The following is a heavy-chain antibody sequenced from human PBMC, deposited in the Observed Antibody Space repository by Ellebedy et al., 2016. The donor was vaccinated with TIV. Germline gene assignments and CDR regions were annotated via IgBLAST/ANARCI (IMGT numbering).Heavy chain of an antibody. CDR3: AKPRSGYDAFDS. J-gene: IGHJ4*02. V-gene: IGHV3-23*01. D-gene: IGHD5-12*01. CDR1: GFAFSNYG. CDR2: ISGSGNT. Sequence: GESLKISXAASGFAFSNYGMNWVRQAPGKGLEWVSGISGSGNTYYAGPVKGRFTISRDNSNNTLYLQMNSLTADDTAIYYCAKPRSGYDAFDSWGRGILVTVSS.